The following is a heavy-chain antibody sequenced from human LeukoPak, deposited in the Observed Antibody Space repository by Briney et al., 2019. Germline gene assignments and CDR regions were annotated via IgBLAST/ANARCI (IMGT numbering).Heavy chain of an antibody. CDR1: GFTFSSYW. CDR2: INQDGSEK. Sequence: GGSLRLSCAASGFTFSSYWMSWVRQAPGKGLEWVANINQDGSEKYYVDSVKGRFTISRDNAKNSLYLQMNSLRAEDTAVYYCARTWIAVSFDYWGQGTLVTVSS. V-gene: IGHV3-7*01. D-gene: IGHD2-21*01. CDR3: ARTWIAVSFDY. J-gene: IGHJ4*02.